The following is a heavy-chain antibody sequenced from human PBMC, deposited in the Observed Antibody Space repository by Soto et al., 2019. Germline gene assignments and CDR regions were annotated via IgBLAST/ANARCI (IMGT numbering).Heavy chain of an antibody. D-gene: IGHD5-18*01. J-gene: IGHJ6*02. Sequence: QVQLVESGGGVVQPGTSLRLACEASGFNFGAYGMHWVRQAPGKGLEWVAVISHDGTKTYYSDSVKGRFTVSRDNSKTMWYAQMVSLRPDDTAVYSCAKDRRDGYTTCSRCYGVDVWGQGTTVTVSS. CDR2: ISHDGTKT. V-gene: IGHV3-30*18. CDR1: GFNFGAYG. CDR3: AKDRRDGYTTCSRCYGVDV.